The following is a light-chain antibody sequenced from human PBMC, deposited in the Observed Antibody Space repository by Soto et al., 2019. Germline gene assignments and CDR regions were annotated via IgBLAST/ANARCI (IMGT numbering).Light chain of an antibody. J-gene: IGKJ1*01. CDR2: GAS. CDR3: QQYGSSPT. CDR1: QSVSRSY. Sequence: EMLLTQLPGNQRLCPGERATLSCRASQSVSRSYLAWYQQKPGQAPRLLIYGASSRAAGIPNRCSDSGSGTDFPLTISRMEPEDSAVDDCQQYGSSPTFGQGTKVEIK. V-gene: IGKV3-20*01.